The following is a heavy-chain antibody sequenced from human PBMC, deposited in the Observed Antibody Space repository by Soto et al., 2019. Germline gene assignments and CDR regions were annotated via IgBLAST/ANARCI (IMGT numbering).Heavy chain of an antibody. CDR2: ITYGGSI. CDR3: AKMERTQLWLLVQN. D-gene: IGHD5-18*01. CDR1: GASITNDDFF. Sequence: SETLSLTCTVSGASITNDDFFWSWVRQNPDKGLEWLAYITYGGSIYYNPSLRSRLSVSIDKSKSQFSLNVRSVTAADTAVYFCAKMERTQLWLLVQNWGQGLPVTVSS. J-gene: IGHJ4*02. V-gene: IGHV4-31*03.